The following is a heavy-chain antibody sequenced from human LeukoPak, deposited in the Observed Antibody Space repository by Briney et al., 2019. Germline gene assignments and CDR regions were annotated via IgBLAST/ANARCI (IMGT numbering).Heavy chain of an antibody. V-gene: IGHV3-21*01. CDR2: ISSSSSYI. Sequence: GGSLRLSCAASGFTFSSYSMNWVRQAPGKGLEWVSSISSSSSYIYYADSVKGRFTISRDNAKNSLYLQMNSLRAEDTAVYYCARVSPGQPYFDYWGQGTLVTVSS. CDR1: GFTFSSYS. D-gene: IGHD6-13*01. CDR3: ARVSPGQPYFDY. J-gene: IGHJ4*02.